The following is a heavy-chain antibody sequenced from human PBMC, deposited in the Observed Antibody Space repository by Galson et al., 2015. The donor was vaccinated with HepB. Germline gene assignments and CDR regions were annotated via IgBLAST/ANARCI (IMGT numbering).Heavy chain of an antibody. Sequence: SVKVSCKASGYTFTTFYMRWVRQAPGQGLEWMGIIDPSGGSTSYPQKFQDRVTMTRDTSTSTVYMEMSSLRPEDTAVYYCARPAAGTSYHYYYAMDVWGQGTTVTVSS. D-gene: IGHD6-13*01. CDR2: IDPSGGST. CDR1: GYTFTTFY. V-gene: IGHV1-46*01. CDR3: ARPAAGTSYHYYYAMDV. J-gene: IGHJ6*02.